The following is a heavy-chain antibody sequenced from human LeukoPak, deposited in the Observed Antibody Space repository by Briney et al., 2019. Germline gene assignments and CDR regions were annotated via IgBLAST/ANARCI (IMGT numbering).Heavy chain of an antibody. CDR2: VYSRGST. D-gene: IGHD6-13*01. J-gene: IGHJ4*02. CDR3: ARVDSSNWYEYRGYFDY. CDR1: GGSISSATYY. Sequence: PSQTLSLTCTVSGGSISSATYYWSWIRQPAGKGLEWIGRVYSRGSTNYNPSLKSRVTISVDTSKSQFSLKLSSVTAADTAVYYCARVDSSNWYEYRGYFDYWGQGTLVTVSS. V-gene: IGHV4-61*02.